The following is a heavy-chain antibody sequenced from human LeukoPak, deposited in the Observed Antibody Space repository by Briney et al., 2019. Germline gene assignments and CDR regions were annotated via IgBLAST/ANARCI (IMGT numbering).Heavy chain of an antibody. CDR2: INHSGST. CDR3: ARRWGSYYDSSGYYYAA. J-gene: IGHJ5*02. Sequence: PSETLSLTCAVYGGSFSGYYWSWIRQPPGKGLEWIGEINHSGSTNYNPSLKSRVTISVDTSKNQFSLKLSSVTAADTAVYYCARRWGSYYDSSGYYYAAWGQGTLVTVSS. V-gene: IGHV4-34*01. CDR1: GGSFSGYY. D-gene: IGHD3-22*01.